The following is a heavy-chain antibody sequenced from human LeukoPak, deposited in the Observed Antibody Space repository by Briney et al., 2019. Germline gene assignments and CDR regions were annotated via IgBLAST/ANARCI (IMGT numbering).Heavy chain of an antibody. CDR3: ARSISVWFGELRDYYYYMDV. Sequence: PSETLSLTCTVSGGSISNYYWSWIRQPPGKGLEWIGYVYYSGSTKYNPSLKSRVTISVDTSKNQFSLKLSSVTAADTAVYYCARSISVWFGELRDYYYYMDVWGKGTTVTISS. D-gene: IGHD3-10*01. CDR2: VYYSGST. V-gene: IGHV4-59*08. J-gene: IGHJ6*03. CDR1: GGSISNYY.